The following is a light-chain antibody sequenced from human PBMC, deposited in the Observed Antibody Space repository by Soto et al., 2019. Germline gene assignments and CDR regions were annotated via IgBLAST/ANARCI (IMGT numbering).Light chain of an antibody. V-gene: IGKV3-11*01. CDR2: DAS. CDR1: QSVSSY. J-gene: IGKJ4*01. CDR3: QQRSSLT. Sequence: EIVLTQSPATLSFAPGERATLSCRASQSVSSYLAWYQQKPGQAPRLLIYDASNRATGIPARFSGSGSGTDFTLTISSLEPEDFAVYYCQQRSSLTFGGGTKVDI.